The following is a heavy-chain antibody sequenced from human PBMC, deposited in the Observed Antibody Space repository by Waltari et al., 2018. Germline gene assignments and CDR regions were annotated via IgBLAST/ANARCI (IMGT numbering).Heavy chain of an antibody. D-gene: IGHD3-10*01. V-gene: IGHV1-3*01. J-gene: IGHJ5*02. CDR3: ARNLGGFDP. CDR1: GYTFTRYA. CDR2: INAANGNT. Sequence: QVQLVQSGAEVKKPGASVKVSCKASGYTFTRYAIHWVRQAHGQRLEWMGWINAANGNTKYSEKFQGGVTFTRDTSASTAYMELSSLKSEDTAVYYCARNLGGFDPWGQGTLVIVSS.